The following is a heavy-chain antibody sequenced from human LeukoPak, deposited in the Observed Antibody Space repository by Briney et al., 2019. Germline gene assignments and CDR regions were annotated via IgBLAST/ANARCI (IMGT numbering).Heavy chain of an antibody. CDR2: INPNSGGT. CDR1: GYTFTGYY. J-gene: IGHJ3*02. CDR3: ATSTKYSISWGAFDI. Sequence: ASVKVSCKASGYTFTGYYMHWVRQAPGQGLEWMGWINPNSGGTNYAQKFQGRVTLTRDTSTSTAYMELSGLRSDDTAVYYCATSTKYSISWGAFDIWGQGTMVTVSS. V-gene: IGHV1-2*02. D-gene: IGHD6-13*01.